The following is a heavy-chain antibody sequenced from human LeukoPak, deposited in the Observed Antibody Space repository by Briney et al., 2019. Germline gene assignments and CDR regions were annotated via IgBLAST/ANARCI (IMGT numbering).Heavy chain of an antibody. Sequence: GGSLRLSCAASGFTFSSYEMNWVRQAPGKGLEWVSYISSSGSTIYYADSVKGRFTISRDNAKNSLYLQMNSLRAEDTAVYYCARPQLSFYGDYYFDYWGQGTLVTVSS. CDR2: ISSSGSTI. V-gene: IGHV3-48*03. D-gene: IGHD4-17*01. CDR3: ARPQLSFYGDYYFDY. CDR1: GFTFSSYE. J-gene: IGHJ4*02.